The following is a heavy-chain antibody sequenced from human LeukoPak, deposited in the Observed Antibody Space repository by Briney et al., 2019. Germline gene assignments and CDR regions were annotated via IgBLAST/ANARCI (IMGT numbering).Heavy chain of an antibody. D-gene: IGHD3-10*01. V-gene: IGHV4-39*01. CDR2: IYYSGST. CDR1: GCSISSSSYD. CDR3: ARPEAQYYYGSGTVWFDP. J-gene: IGHJ5*02. Sequence: SETLSLTCTVSGCSISSSSYDWGWSRQPPGKGLEGIGSIYYSGSTYYNPSLKRRVTISVDTSKNQVSLKLSSVTAADTAVYYCARPEAQYYYGSGTVWFDPWGQGTLVTVSS.